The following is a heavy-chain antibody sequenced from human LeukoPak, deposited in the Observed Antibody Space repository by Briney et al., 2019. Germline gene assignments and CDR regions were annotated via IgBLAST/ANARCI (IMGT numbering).Heavy chain of an antibody. CDR1: GFRIRSYW. D-gene: IGHD2/OR15-2a*01. J-gene: IGHJ6*03. CDR2: INSDGSST. V-gene: IGHV3-74*01. Sequence: QPGGSLRLSCAASGFRIRSYWMHWVRQAPGKGLAWVSRINSDGSSTSYAYSVKGRFTISRDNAENTLYLHMNSLRVDDTAVYYCARETTCPIGTDCSCMDVWGKGTTVTVSS. CDR3: ARETTCPIGTDCSCMDV.